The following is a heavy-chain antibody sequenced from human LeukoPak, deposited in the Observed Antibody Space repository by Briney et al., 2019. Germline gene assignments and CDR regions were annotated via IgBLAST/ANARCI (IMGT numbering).Heavy chain of an antibody. Sequence: SETLSLTCTVSGGSISSGDYYWSWIRQPPGKGLEWIGYIYYSGSTYYNPSLKSRVTISVDMSKNQFSLKLNSVTAADTAVYYCATTVVENAFDIWGQGTMVTVSS. D-gene: IGHD4-23*01. CDR1: GGSISSGDYY. V-gene: IGHV4-30-4*08. J-gene: IGHJ3*02. CDR3: ATTVVENAFDI. CDR2: IYYSGST.